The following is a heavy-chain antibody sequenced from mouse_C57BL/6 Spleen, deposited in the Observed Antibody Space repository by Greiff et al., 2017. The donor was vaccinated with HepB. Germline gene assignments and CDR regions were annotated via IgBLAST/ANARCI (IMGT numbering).Heavy chain of an antibody. J-gene: IGHJ4*01. CDR3: ARTDYYGSSYAMDY. Sequence: VQLQESGAELVRPGTSVKLSCKASGYTFTSYWMHWVKQRPGQGLEWIGVIDPSDSYTNYNQKFKGKATLTVDTSSSTAYMQLSSLTSEDSAVYYCARTDYYGSSYAMDYWGQGTSVTVSS. D-gene: IGHD1-1*01. CDR2: IDPSDSYT. CDR1: GYTFTSYW. V-gene: IGHV1-59*01.